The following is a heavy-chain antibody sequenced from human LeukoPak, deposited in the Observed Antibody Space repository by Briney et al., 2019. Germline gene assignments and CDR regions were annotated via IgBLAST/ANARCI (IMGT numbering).Heavy chain of an antibody. CDR2: ISAYNGNT. V-gene: IGHV1-18*01. CDR1: GYTFTSYG. D-gene: IGHD3-22*01. J-gene: IGHJ4*02. Sequence: GASVKVSCKASGYTFTSYGISWVRQAPGQGLEWMGWISAYNGNTNYAQRLQGRVTMTTDTSTSTAYMELRSLRSDDTAVYYCARDGTYYYDSSGPSYFDYWGQGTLVTVSS. CDR3: ARDGTYYYDSSGPSYFDY.